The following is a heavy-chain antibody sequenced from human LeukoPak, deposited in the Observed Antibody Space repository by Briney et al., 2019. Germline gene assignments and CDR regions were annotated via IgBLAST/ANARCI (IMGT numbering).Heavy chain of an antibody. J-gene: IGHJ4*02. Sequence: PSQTLSLTCTVSGGSISSGDYYWSWIRQPPGKGLEWIGYIYYSGSTYYNPSLKSRVTISVDTSKNQFSLKLSSVTAADTAVYYCAREGQYCSSTSCYKYFDYWGQGILVTVSS. CDR3: AREGQYCSSTSCYKYFDY. V-gene: IGHV4-30-4*08. CDR1: GGSISSGDYY. CDR2: IYYSGST. D-gene: IGHD2-2*02.